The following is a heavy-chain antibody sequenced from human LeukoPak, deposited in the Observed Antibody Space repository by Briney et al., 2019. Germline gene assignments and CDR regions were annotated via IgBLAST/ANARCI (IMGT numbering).Heavy chain of an antibody. V-gene: IGHV3-53*01. J-gene: IGHJ4*02. CDR3: AAIMVRGVSEIYYFDY. Sequence: SCKASGYTFTNYGISWVRQAPGKGLEWVSVIYSGGSTYYADSVKGRFTISRDNSKNTLYLQMNSLRAEDTAVYYCAAIMVRGVSEIYYFDYWGQGTLVTVSS. CDR2: IYSGGST. CDR1: GYTFTNYG. D-gene: IGHD3-10*01.